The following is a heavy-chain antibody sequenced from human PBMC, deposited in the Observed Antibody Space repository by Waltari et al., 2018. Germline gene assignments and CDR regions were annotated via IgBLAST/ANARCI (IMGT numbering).Heavy chain of an antibody. V-gene: IGHV3-48*01. D-gene: IGHD3-10*01. CDR3: AREGLLWFGELA. Sequence: EVQLVESGGGLVQPGGSLRLSCAASGFTFSSYSMNWVRQAPGKGLEWVSYIRSSSSTIYYADAVKGRFTISRDNAKNSLYLQMNSLRAEDTAVYYCAREGLLWFGELAWGQGTLVTVSS. CDR1: GFTFSSYS. CDR2: IRSSSSTI. J-gene: IGHJ5*02.